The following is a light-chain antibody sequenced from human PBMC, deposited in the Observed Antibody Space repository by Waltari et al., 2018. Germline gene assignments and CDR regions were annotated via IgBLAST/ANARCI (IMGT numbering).Light chain of an antibody. CDR2: GAS. V-gene: IGKV3-15*01. CDR1: QSIRSN. Sequence: ILMTQPPATLSAFPEAIATLTCRASQSIRSNLAWYQHKPAQAPSLLIYGASTRATGIPARFSGSGSGTEFTLTISSLQSEDVAVYFCQQYDNWLGTFGQGTKVEIK. J-gene: IGKJ1*01. CDR3: QQYDNWLGT.